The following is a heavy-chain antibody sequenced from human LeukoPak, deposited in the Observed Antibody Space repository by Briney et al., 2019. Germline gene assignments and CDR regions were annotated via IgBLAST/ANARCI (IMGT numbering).Heavy chain of an antibody. V-gene: IGHV7-4-1*02. CDR3: ARDSDTMIEGYNYNMDV. J-gene: IGHJ6*03. CDR2: INTNTGNP. Sequence: ASVKVSCKASGYTFNKYAMNWVRQAPGQGLEWMGWINTNTGNPTYAQGFTGRFVFSLDTSVSTAYLQISSLKAEDTAVYYCARDSDTMIEGYNYNMDVWGKGTTVTVSS. CDR1: GYTFNKYA. D-gene: IGHD3-22*01.